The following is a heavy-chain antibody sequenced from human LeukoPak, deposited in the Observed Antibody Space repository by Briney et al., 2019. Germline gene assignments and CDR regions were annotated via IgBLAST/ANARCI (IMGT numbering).Heavy chain of an antibody. Sequence: SETLSLTCAVSGYSISSGYYWGWIRRPPGKGLDWIGSIYHSGSTYYNPSLKRRVTISVDTSRNQFSLKLSSVTAADTAVYYCARIHCSSTSCYAFDIWGQGTMVTVSS. D-gene: IGHD2-2*01. J-gene: IGHJ3*02. V-gene: IGHV4-38-2*01. CDR1: GYSISSGYY. CDR3: ARIHCSSTSCYAFDI. CDR2: IYHSGST.